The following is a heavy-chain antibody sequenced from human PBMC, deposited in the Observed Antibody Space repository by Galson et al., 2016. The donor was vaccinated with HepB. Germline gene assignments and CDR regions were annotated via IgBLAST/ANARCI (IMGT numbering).Heavy chain of an antibody. J-gene: IGHJ6*02. Sequence: SETLSLTCTVSGGSMTGHYWGWIRQPPGKGLEWMGYIYYSGSTNYSPSLQSRITMSVDTSKSQLSLEVRSVTAADAALYFCARSPNYFTLYGLDVWGQGTAVTVSS. V-gene: IGHV4-59*08. D-gene: IGHD2/OR15-2a*01. CDR2: IYYSGST. CDR1: GGSMTGHY. CDR3: ARSPNYFTLYGLDV.